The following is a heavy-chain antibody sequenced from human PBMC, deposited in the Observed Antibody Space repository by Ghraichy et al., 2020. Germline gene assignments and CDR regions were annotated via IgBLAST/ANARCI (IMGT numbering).Heavy chain of an antibody. Sequence: SETLSLTCAISGDSVSSNSAVWNWIRQSPSRGLEWLGRTYYRSKWYNDYAVSVKSRITINTDTSKNQFSLLLNSVNTEDTAVYYCAKEEVGATYCMDVWDKGTTVTVSS. CDR1: GDSVSSNSAV. D-gene: IGHD1-26*01. CDR3: AKEEVGATYCMDV. J-gene: IGHJ6*03. V-gene: IGHV6-1*01. CDR2: TYYRSKWYN.